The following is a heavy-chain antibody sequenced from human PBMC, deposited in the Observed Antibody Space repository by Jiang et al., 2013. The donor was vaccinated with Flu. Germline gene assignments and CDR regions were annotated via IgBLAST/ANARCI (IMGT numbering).Heavy chain of an antibody. V-gene: IGHV6-1*01. CDR2: TYYRSQWYI. CDR1: SSHSAA. CDR3: ARDRVTPLVLRIYSGYDYNNRHYYYYGMDV. J-gene: IGHJ6*02. Sequence: SSHSAAWNWLRQSPSRGLEWLGRTYYRSQWYIDYAESVKSRITVNPDTSRNQVSLHLNSVTPEDTAVYYCARDRVTPLVLRIYSGYDYNNRHYYYYGMDVWGQGTTVTVPS. D-gene: IGHD5-12*01.